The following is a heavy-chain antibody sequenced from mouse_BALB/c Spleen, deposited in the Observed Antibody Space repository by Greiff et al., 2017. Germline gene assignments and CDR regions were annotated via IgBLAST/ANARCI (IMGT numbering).Heavy chain of an antibody. CDR2: INPGSGGT. J-gene: IGHJ2*01. Sequence: QVQLQQSGAELVRPGTSVKVSCKASGYAFTNYLIEWVKQRPGQGLEWIGVINPGSGGTNYNEKFKGKATLTADKSSSTAYMQLSSLTSDDSAVYFCARSRDGDYWGQGTTLTVSS. V-gene: IGHV1-54*01. CDR3: ARSRDGDY. CDR1: GYAFTNYL.